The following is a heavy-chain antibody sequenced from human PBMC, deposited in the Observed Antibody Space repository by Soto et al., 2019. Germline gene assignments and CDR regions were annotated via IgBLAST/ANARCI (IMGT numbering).Heavy chain of an antibody. Sequence: ASVKVSCKASGYTFTSYGISWLRQSPGQGLEWMGWISAYNGKTNYAQKLQGRVTMTTDTSTSTAYMELRSLRSDDTAVYYCARDTGTYYYDSSGQEAFDIWGQGTMVTVS. CDR2: ISAYNGKT. J-gene: IGHJ3*02. V-gene: IGHV1-18*01. CDR3: ARDTGTYYYDSSGQEAFDI. D-gene: IGHD3-22*01. CDR1: GYTFTSYG.